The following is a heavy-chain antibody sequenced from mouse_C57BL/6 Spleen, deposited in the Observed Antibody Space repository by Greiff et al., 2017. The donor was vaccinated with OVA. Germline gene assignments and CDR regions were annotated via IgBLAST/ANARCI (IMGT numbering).Heavy chain of an antibody. J-gene: IGHJ1*03. CDR3: AVPEYFDV. V-gene: IGHV1-61*01. Sequence: QVQLQHPGAELVRPGSSVKLSCKASGYTFTSYWMDWVKQRPGQGLEWIGNIYPSDSETHYNQKFKDKATLTVDKSSSTAYMQLSSLTSEDSAVYYCAVPEYFDVWGTGTTVTVSS. CDR1: GYTFTSYW. CDR2: IYPSDSET.